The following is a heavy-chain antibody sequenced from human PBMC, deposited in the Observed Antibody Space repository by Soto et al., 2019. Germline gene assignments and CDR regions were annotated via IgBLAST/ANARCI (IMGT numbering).Heavy chain of an antibody. CDR2: TYYRSKWYN. D-gene: IGHD3-10*01. J-gene: IGHJ6*03. CDR1: GDSVSSNSAA. V-gene: IGHV6-1*01. CDR3: ARVYYGSGSQDYYYYMDV. Sequence: SPTLSLTCAISGDSVSSNSAAWNWIRQSPSRGLEWLGRTYYRSKWYNDYAVSVKSRITINPDTSKNQFSLQLNSVTPEDTAVYYCARVYYGSGSQDYYYYMDVWGKGTTVTVSS.